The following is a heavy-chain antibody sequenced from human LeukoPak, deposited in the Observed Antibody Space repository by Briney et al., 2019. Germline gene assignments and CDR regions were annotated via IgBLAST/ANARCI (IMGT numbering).Heavy chain of an antibody. D-gene: IGHD6-6*01. J-gene: IGHJ4*02. V-gene: IGHV4-59*01. CDR1: GGSISSYY. Sequence: PSETLSLTCTVSGGSISSYYWSWIRQPPGKGLEWIGYIYYSGSTNYNPSLKSRVTISVDTSKNQFSLKLSSVTAADTAVYYCARETYSSSEFDYWGQGTLVTVSS. CDR2: IYYSGST. CDR3: ARETYSSSEFDY.